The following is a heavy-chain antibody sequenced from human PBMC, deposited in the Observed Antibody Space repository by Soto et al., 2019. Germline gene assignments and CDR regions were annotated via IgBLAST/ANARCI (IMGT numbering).Heavy chain of an antibody. Sequence: GESLKISCKGSGYSFTNYWINWVRQMPGKGLEWMGIIYPGDSDTRYSPSFQGQVTISADKSISTAYLQWRSLKASDTAIYYCARHHGSPGSYFGMDVWGQGTTVTVS. V-gene: IGHV5-51*01. CDR1: GYSFTNYW. D-gene: IGHD6-13*01. CDR3: ARHHGSPGSYFGMDV. CDR2: IYPGDSDT. J-gene: IGHJ6*02.